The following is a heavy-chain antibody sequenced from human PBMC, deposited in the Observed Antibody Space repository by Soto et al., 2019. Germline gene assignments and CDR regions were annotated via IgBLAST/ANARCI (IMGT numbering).Heavy chain of an antibody. Sequence: RGESLKISCKGSGYKFTSYCIGWVRQMPGKGLEWMGNIYPGDSDTRYSPSFQGQVIISADKSINTAYLQWSSLKASDTAIYYCARRGYDYSGYPFPFDYWGQGTLVTVSS. CDR3: ARRGYDYSGYPFPFDY. CDR2: IYPGDSDT. V-gene: IGHV5-51*01. CDR1: GYKFTSYC. D-gene: IGHD3-22*01. J-gene: IGHJ4*02.